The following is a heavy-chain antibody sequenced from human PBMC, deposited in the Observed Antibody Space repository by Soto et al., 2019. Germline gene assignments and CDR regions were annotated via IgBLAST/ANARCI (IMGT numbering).Heavy chain of an antibody. D-gene: IGHD3-22*01. J-gene: IGHJ4*02. Sequence: QITLKESGPTLVKPTQTLTLTCTFSGFSLSTSGVGVGWIRQPPGKALEWLALIYWNDDKRYSPSLKSRLTIAKDTSKNQVVLTMTNMDPVDTATYYCALPKLTNNYDDSSGYFDYWGQGTLVTVSS. CDR3: ALPKLTNNYDDSSGYFDY. CDR2: IYWNDDK. V-gene: IGHV2-5*01. CDR1: GFSLSTSGVG.